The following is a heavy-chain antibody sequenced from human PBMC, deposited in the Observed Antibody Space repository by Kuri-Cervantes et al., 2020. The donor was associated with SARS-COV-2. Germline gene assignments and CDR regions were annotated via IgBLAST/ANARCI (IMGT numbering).Heavy chain of an antibody. D-gene: IGHD3-10*01. CDR3: ARVGRFRGNYFDY. Sequence: GGSLRLSCAASGFTFSIYGMSWVRQAPGKGLEWVSLIYSGGRSADYADSVKGRFTISRDNSKNTLYLQMNSLRAEDTAVYYCARVGRFRGNYFDYWGQGTLVTVSS. J-gene: IGHJ4*02. CDR2: IYSGGRSA. V-gene: IGHV3-23*03. CDR1: GFTFSIYG.